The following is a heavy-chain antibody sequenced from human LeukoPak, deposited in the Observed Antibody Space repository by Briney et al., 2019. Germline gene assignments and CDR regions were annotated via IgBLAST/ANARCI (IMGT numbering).Heavy chain of an antibody. V-gene: IGHV3-30-3*01. CDR2: ISYDGSNK. D-gene: IGHD2-2*01. CDR1: GFTFSSYA. Sequence: GRSLRLSCAASGFTFSSYAMHWVRQAPGKGLEWVAVISYDGSNKYYADSVKGRFTISRDNSKNTLYLQMNSLRAEDTAVYYCAREFLQLTVDYWGQGTLVTVSS. CDR3: AREFLQLTVDY. J-gene: IGHJ4*02.